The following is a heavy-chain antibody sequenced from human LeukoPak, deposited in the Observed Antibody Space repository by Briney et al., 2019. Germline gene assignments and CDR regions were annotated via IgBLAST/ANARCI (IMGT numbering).Heavy chain of an antibody. D-gene: IGHD1-1*01. V-gene: IGHV5-10-1*01. J-gene: IGHJ5*02. CDR3: ARQPEGTWFDP. CDR2: IDPGDSYT. CDR1: GYSFTSYW. Sequence: GESLKISCKGSGYSFTSYWIGWVRQMPGKGLEWMGRIDPGDSYTNYSPSFQGHVTISADKSISTAYLQWSSLKASDTAMYYCARQPEGTWFDPWGQGTLVTVSS.